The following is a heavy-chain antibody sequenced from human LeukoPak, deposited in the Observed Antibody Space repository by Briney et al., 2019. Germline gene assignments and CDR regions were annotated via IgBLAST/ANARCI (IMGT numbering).Heavy chain of an antibody. CDR1: GFTLRDSN. J-gene: IGHJ4*02. V-gene: IGHV3-30*18. D-gene: IGHD2-21*02. CDR2: ITQDAGKK. Sequence: GGPLRLSCAAPGFTLRDSNMRWIRKAPGKALEGVATITQDAGKKDYAESVKGRFTISRDNSKNTLYLQMNSLRAEDTAVYYCAKPAQVVPAIPLLLEYYFDYWGQGILVTVSS. CDR3: AKPAQVVPAIPLLLEYYFDY.